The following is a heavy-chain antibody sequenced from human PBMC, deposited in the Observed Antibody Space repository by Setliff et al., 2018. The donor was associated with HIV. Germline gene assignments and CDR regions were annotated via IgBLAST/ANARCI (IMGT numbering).Heavy chain of an antibody. Sequence: SVKVSCKASGGTFSSYPISWVRQAPGQGLEWMGGIIPIFGTTNYAQKFQGRVTITADESTSTAYMELSSLRFEDTAVYYCANSVTDASYWYFIHWGRGSPVTVSS. V-gene: IGHV1-69*13. J-gene: IGHJ2*01. CDR2: IIPIFGTT. D-gene: IGHD4-17*01. CDR1: GGTFSSYP. CDR3: ANSVTDASYWYFIH.